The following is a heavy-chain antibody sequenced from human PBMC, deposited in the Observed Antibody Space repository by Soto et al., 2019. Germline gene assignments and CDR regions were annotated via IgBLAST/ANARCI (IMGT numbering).Heavy chain of an antibody. CDR2: ISSSSSYT. J-gene: IGHJ3*02. Sequence: GSLRLSCAASGFTFSDYYMSWIRQAPGKGLEWVSYISSSSSYTNYADSVKGRFTISRDNAKNSLYLQMNSLRAEDTAVYYCARPNQGDYYDSSGAFDIWGQGTMVTVSS. CDR1: GFTFSDYY. CDR3: ARPNQGDYYDSSGAFDI. D-gene: IGHD3-22*01. V-gene: IGHV3-11*03.